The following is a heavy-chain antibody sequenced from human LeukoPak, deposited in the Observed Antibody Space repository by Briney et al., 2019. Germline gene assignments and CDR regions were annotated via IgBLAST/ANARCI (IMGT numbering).Heavy chain of an antibody. CDR2: IHHSGRT. CDR3: ARGVSPKGMGGRRFDY. D-gene: IGHD1-26*01. V-gene: IGHV4-34*01. Sequence: SETLSLTCAVYGVSFSGYYWSWLRQPPGKGLEWIGEIHHSGRTNYNPSLKSRVTISVDTSKNQFSLKLSSVTAADTAVYYCARGVSPKGMGGRRFDYWGQGTLVTVSS. CDR1: GVSFSGYY. J-gene: IGHJ4*02.